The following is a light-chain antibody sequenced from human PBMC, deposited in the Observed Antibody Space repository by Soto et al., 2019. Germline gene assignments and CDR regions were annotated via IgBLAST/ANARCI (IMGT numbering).Light chain of an antibody. CDR2: GAS. J-gene: IGKJ1*01. CDR1: QSVSSSY. CDR3: QQYGSPGT. Sequence: EIVLTQSPGTLSLSPGERVTLSCRASQSVSSSYLAWYQQKPGQAPRLLIYGASSRATGIPDRFSGSGSGTDFTLTISRLEPEDFAVYYCQQYGSPGTFGQGTKVEIK. V-gene: IGKV3-20*01.